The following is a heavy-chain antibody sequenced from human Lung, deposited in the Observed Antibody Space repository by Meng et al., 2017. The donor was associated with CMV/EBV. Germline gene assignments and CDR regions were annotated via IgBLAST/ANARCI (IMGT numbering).Heavy chain of an antibody. CDR1: GYTFTGYN. CDR2: INPHSGDT. Sequence: ASVKVSXKASGYTFTGYNIHWVRQAPGQGLEWMGWINPHSGDTKYSEKFEGRVTLTRDTSISTAYMELSRLRSDDTAVFFCARLFHTTLGTNYYYGMDVWGQGTXVTVSS. CDR3: ARLFHTTLGTNYYYGMDV. J-gene: IGHJ6*02. D-gene: IGHD3-10*01. V-gene: IGHV1-2*02.